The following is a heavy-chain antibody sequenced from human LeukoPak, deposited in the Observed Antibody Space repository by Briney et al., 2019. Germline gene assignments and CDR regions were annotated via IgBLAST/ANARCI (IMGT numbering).Heavy chain of an antibody. V-gene: IGHV3-48*01. CDR2: IRSSSSTI. CDR1: GFTFSSYS. D-gene: IGHD3-3*01. J-gene: IGHJ3*02. CDR3: ARSLRNAFDI. Sequence: GGSLRLSCAASGFTFSSYSMNWVRQAPGPGLEWVSYIRSSSSTIYYADSVKGRFTSSTDNANNSLYLQMGSLRAEDTAVYYCARSLRNAFDIWGQGTMVTVSS.